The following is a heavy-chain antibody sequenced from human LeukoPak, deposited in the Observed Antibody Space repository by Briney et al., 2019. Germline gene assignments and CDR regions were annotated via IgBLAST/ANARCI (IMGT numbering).Heavy chain of an antibody. V-gene: IGHV1-2*02. D-gene: IGHD5/OR15-5a*01. Sequence: ASVKVSCKASGYTFTGYYIHWVRQAPGQGLEWMGWINPNIGGTNYAQKFQGRVTMTRDTSISTAYMELSSLRSDDTALYYCAREGPLRLPYFDPWGQGTLVTVSS. CDR3: AREGPLRLPYFDP. J-gene: IGHJ5*02. CDR1: GYTFTGYY. CDR2: INPNIGGT.